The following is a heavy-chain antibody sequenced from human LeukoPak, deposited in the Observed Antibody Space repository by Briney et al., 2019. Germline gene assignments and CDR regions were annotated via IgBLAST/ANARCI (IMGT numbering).Heavy chain of an antibody. J-gene: IGHJ3*02. D-gene: IGHD3-10*01. CDR3: STGQLLWFGELYPDAFDI. V-gene: IGHV3-15*01. CDR1: GFTFSNTW. Sequence: GGSLRLSCAASGFTFSNTWMSWVRQAPGKGLEWVGRIKSKTDGWTTDYAAPVKGRFTISRDDSKNTLYLQMNSLKTEDTAVYYCSTGQLLWFGELYPDAFDIWGQGTMVTVSS. CDR2: IKSKTDGWTT.